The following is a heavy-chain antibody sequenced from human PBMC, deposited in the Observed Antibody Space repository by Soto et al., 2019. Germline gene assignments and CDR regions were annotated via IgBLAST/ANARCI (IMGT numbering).Heavy chain of an antibody. V-gene: IGHV3-23*01. CDR1: GFRFSDYA. CDR2: ISESGGST. D-gene: IGHD6-13*01. J-gene: IGHJ4*02. Sequence: GGSLSLSCAASGFRFSDYAMSWDRQAPGKGLEWVSVISESGGSTHYADSVRGRFTVSRDNSKNSLSLRMNSLRDEDTAVYFCAKRSPYSSGWYSPIFDYWGQGALVTVS. CDR3: AKRSPYSSGWYSPIFDY.